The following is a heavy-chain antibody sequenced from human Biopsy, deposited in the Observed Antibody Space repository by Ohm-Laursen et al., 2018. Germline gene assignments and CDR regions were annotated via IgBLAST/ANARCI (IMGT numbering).Heavy chain of an antibody. Sequence: SVKVSCKASGYTFTSYHVHWVRQAPGQGLEWMGWINAKTGDTNYAQKFQGRVTMTRDTSISTAYVDLSSLRSDDPAVYYCTRGGYYYDSLAYYYWFDPWGQGTLVTVSS. D-gene: IGHD3-22*01. CDR2: INAKTGDT. CDR1: GYTFTSYH. CDR3: TRGGYYYDSLAYYYWFDP. J-gene: IGHJ5*02. V-gene: IGHV1-2*02.